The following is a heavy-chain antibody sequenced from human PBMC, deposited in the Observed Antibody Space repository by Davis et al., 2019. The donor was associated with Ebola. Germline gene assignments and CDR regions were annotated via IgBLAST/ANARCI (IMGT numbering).Heavy chain of an antibody. CDR3: AKASRQWQQFDY. Sequence: GGSLRLSCAASGFTFSSYSMNWVRQAPGKGLEWVSSISSSSSYIYYADSVKGRFTISRDNAKNSLYLQMNSLRAEDTAVYYCAKASRQWQQFDYWGQGPRSPSPQ. D-gene: IGHD6-19*01. V-gene: IGHV3-21*04. J-gene: IGHJ4*02. CDR2: ISSSSSYI. CDR1: GFTFSSYS.